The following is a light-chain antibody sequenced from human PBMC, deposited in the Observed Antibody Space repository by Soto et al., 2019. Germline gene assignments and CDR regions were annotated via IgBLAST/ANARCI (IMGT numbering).Light chain of an antibody. J-gene: IGLJ2*01. Sequence: QPVLTQPPSVSGAPGQRVTISCTGSSSNIGAGYDVHWYQQLPGTAPKLLIYGNSNRPSGVPDRFSGSKSGTPASLAITGLQAEDEADYYCQSYDSSLSGSVVFGGGTKVTVL. CDR2: GNS. CDR3: QSYDSSLSGSVV. V-gene: IGLV1-40*01. CDR1: SSNIGAGYD.